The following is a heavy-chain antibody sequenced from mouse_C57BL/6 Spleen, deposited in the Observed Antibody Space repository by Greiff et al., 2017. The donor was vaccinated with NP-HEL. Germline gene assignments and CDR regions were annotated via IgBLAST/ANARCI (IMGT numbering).Heavy chain of an antibody. Sequence: EVKVEESGGGLVKPGGSLKLSCAASGFTFSDYGMHWVRQAPEKGLEWVAYISSGSSTIYYADTVKGRFTISRDNAKNTLFLQMTSLRSEDTAMYYCARKEGLGGAMDYWGQGTSVTVSS. CDR2: ISSGSSTI. CDR3: ARKEGLGGAMDY. D-gene: IGHD2-4*01. V-gene: IGHV5-17*01. CDR1: GFTFSDYG. J-gene: IGHJ4*01.